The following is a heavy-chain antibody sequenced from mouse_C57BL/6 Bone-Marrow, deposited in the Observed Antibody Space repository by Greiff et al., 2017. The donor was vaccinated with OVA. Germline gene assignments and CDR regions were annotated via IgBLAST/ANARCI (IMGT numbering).Heavy chain of an antibody. CDR2: IDPENGDT. CDR3: TGWLPFAY. CDR1: GFNIKDDY. Sequence: EVQGVESGAELVRPGASVKLSCTASGFNIKDDYMHWVKQRPEQGLEWIGWIDPENGDTEYASKFQGKATITADTSSNTAYLQLSSLTSEDTAVYYCTGWLPFAYWGQGTLVTVSA. V-gene: IGHV14-4*01. J-gene: IGHJ3*01. D-gene: IGHD2-3*01.